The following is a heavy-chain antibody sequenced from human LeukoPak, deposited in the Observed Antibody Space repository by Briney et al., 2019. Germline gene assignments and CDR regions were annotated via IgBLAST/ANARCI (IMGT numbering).Heavy chain of an antibody. CDR3: ARSGYSYVYLLVFDY. V-gene: IGHV4-4*09. D-gene: IGHD5-18*01. Sequence: SETLSLTCTVSGGSISSYYGSWIRQPPGKGLEWIGYIYTSGSTNYNPSLKSRVTISVDTSKNQFSLKLSSVSAADTAVYYCARSGYSYVYLLVFDYWGQGTLVTVSS. CDR1: GGSISSYY. J-gene: IGHJ4*02. CDR2: IYTSGST.